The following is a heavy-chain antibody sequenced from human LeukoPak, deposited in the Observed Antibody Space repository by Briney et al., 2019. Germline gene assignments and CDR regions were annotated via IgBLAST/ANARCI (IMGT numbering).Heavy chain of an antibody. V-gene: IGHV1-3*01. CDR1: GYTFTSYA. CDR3: ARGLGIVVVPAAMDYYYGMDV. D-gene: IGHD2-2*03. Sequence: ASVKVSCKASGYTFTSYAMHWVRQAPGQRLEWMGWINAGNGNTKYSQKFQGRVTITRDTSASTAYMELSSLRSEDTAVYYCARGLGIVVVPAAMDYYYGMDVWGQGTTVTVSS. CDR2: INAGNGNT. J-gene: IGHJ6*02.